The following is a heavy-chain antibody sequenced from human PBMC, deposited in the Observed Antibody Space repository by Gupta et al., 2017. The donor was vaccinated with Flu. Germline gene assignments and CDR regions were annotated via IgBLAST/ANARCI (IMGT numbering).Heavy chain of an antibody. Sequence: STYRRAWVPQAQGRGLEWISSIGRRSSIIYYADLVKGRFTTSRDKAKISLFLIINSLGAENTAVYHGVGVVGTAVAGYFNSWGQGTLVTVS. J-gene: IGHJ4*02. CDR3: VGVVGTAVAGYFNS. CDR2: IGRRSSII. D-gene: IGHD6-19*01. CDR1: STYR. V-gene: IGHV3-21*06.